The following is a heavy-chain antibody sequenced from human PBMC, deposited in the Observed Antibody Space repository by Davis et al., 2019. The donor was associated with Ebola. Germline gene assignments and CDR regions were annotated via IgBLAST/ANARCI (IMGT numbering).Heavy chain of an antibody. D-gene: IGHD4-17*01. CDR2: IWYDGSNK. Sequence: GESLKISCAASGFTFSSYGMHWVRQAPGKGLEWVAVIWYDGSNKYYADSVKGRFTISRDNSKNTLYLQMNSLRADDTAVYYCTRHVSGDFWYFDLWGRGTLVTVSS. J-gene: IGHJ2*01. V-gene: IGHV3-33*01. CDR3: TRHVSGDFWYFDL. CDR1: GFTFSSYG.